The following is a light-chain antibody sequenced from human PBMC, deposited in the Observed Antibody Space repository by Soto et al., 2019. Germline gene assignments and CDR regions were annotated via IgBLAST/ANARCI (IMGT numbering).Light chain of an antibody. Sequence: EIALTQSPGTLSLSPGERATLSCRASQSISSSYLAWYQQKPGQAPRLLIYGASSRATAIPDRFSGGGSGTDFTLTISSLEPEDFAVYYCQQFGTSPWTFGQGTKVEIK. CDR3: QQFGTSPWT. V-gene: IGKV3-20*01. CDR2: GAS. CDR1: QSISSSY. J-gene: IGKJ1*01.